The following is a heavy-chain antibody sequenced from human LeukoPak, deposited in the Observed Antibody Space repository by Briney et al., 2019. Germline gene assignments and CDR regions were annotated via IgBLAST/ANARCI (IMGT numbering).Heavy chain of an antibody. Sequence: GGSLRLSCAASGFTFSSYWMSWVRQAPGKGLEWVANIKQDGSEKYYVDSVKGRFTISRDNAKNSLYLQMNSLRAEDTAVYYCARDPYYYDSSGYYYGFDYWGQGTLVTVSS. D-gene: IGHD3-22*01. CDR1: GFTFSSYW. V-gene: IGHV3-7*01. CDR3: ARDPYYYDSSGYYYGFDY. J-gene: IGHJ4*02. CDR2: IKQDGSEK.